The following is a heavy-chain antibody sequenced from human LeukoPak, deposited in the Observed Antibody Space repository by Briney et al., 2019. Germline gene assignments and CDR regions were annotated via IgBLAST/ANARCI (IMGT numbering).Heavy chain of an antibody. CDR1: GFTFSSYA. CDR3: AKPEGYSGYGFGDYFDY. Sequence: PGGSLRLSCAASGFTFSSYAMSWVRQAPGKGLEWVSAISGSGGSTYYADSVKGRFTISRDNSKNTLYLQMNSLRAEDTAVYYCAKPEGYSGYGFGDYFDYWGQGTLVTVSS. D-gene: IGHD5-12*01. CDR2: ISGSGGST. V-gene: IGHV3-23*01. J-gene: IGHJ4*02.